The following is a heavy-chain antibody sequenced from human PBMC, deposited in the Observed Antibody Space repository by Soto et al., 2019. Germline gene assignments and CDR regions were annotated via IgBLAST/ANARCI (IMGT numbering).Heavy chain of an antibody. CDR2: ITSSGTTV. CDR1: GFTFSSYS. D-gene: IGHD6-13*01. Sequence: EVHLVESGGGLVQPGGSLRLSCAASGFTFSSYSLNWVRQAPGKGLEWVSYITSSGTTVYYADSVRGRFTISRDNAKNSLYLQMNSLRDDETGVYYCARGSSNWAYYFDFWGQGTVVTVSS. J-gene: IGHJ4*02. V-gene: IGHV3-48*02. CDR3: ARGSSNWAYYFDF.